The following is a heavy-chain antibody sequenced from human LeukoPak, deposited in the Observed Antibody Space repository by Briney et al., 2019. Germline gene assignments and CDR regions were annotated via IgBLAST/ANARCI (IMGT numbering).Heavy chain of an antibody. D-gene: IGHD6-13*01. CDR2: ISGSGGST. J-gene: IGHJ4*02. CDR1: GFTFSSYA. V-gene: IGHV3-23*01. CDR3: ASIVYTSSWSRSFDY. Sequence: GGSLRLSCAASGFTFSSYAMSWVRQAPGKGLEWVSSISGSGGSTYYADSVKGRFTIPRDNSENTLYLQMNSLRAEDTAVYYCASIVYTSSWSRSFDYWGQGTLVTVSS.